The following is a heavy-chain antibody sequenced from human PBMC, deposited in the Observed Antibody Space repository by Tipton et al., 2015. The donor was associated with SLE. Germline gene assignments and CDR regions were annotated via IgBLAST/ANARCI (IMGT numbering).Heavy chain of an antibody. CDR2: IYYSGST. J-gene: IGHJ3*02. D-gene: IGHD3-9*01. Sequence: TLSLTCAVSGGSISGYYWSWIRQPPGKGLEWIGYIYYSGSTNYNPSLKSRVTISVDTSKNQFSLKLSSVTAADTAVYYCARDSPGDFDWFDAFDIWGQGTMVTVSS. V-gene: IGHV4-59*01. CDR3: ARDSPGDFDWFDAFDI. CDR1: GGSISGYY.